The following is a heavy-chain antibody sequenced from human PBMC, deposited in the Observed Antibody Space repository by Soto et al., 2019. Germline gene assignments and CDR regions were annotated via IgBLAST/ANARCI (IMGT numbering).Heavy chain of an antibody. CDR3: ARGGGYCSSTSCYHRDY. CDR1: GGTFSGYD. D-gene: IGHD2-2*01. Sequence: SQTLCLPWAVLGGTFSGYDWRRIRQPPGKGLEWIGEINHSGSTNYNPSLKSRVTISVDTSKNQFSLKLSSVTAADTAVYYCARGGGYCSSTSCYHRDYWGQGTLVTVSS. CDR2: INHSGST. V-gene: IGHV4-34*01. J-gene: IGHJ4*02.